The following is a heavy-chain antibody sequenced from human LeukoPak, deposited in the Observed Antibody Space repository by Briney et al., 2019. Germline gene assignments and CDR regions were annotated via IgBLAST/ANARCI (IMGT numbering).Heavy chain of an antibody. CDR2: INPNSGGT. CDR3: ARGGLVITGTHWFDP. J-gene: IGHJ5*02. CDR1: EYSFTGYY. V-gene: IGHV1-2*02. Sequence: ASVKVSFKASEYSFTGYYIHWVRQAPGQGLEWMGWINPNSGGTNYAQKFQGRVTITRDAAITTAYMELSRLTSDDTAVYYCARGGLVITGTHWFDPWGQGTLVTVSS. D-gene: IGHD1-7*01.